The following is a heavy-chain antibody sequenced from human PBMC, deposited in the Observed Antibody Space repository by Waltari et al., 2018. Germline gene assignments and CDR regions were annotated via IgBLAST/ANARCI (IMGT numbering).Heavy chain of an antibody. D-gene: IGHD1-26*01. CDR3: ASRIGGISPLTG. CDR2: IHHTVDT. Sequence: QVQLQQWGAGLLKPSETLSLTCAVYGGSFKAYYWTWIRQSPEKGLEWIGEIHHTVDTIYNPSLKSRVAILMDASKNQFSLSLKLVAAADTAIYYCASRIGGISPLTGWGQGTPVIVSA. V-gene: IGHV4-34*01. CDR1: GGSFKAYY. J-gene: IGHJ4*02.